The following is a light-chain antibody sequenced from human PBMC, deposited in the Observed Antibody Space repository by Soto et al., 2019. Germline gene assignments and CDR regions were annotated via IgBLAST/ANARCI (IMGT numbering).Light chain of an antibody. CDR3: QQYYTLPLT. CDR2: WAS. Sequence: DILMTQSPASLAVSLGERATINCESSQSVLFTSNNKNYLAWYQQKPGQPPKLLLSWASARESGVPERFSGSGSGTLFTLSISSLQAEDVAVYYCQQYYTLPLTFGGGTKV. J-gene: IGKJ4*01. V-gene: IGKV4-1*01. CDR1: QSVLFTSNNKNY.